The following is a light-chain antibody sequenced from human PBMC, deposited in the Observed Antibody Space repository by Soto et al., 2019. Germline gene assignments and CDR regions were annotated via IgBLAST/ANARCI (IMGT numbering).Light chain of an antibody. V-gene: IGLV1-44*01. J-gene: IGLJ1*01. CDR2: NNN. CDR1: SSNIGTNA. Sequence: QSALTQPPSASGTPGQRVTISCSGGSSNIGTNAVNWYQQLTGTAPKLLIYNNNQRPSGVPDRFSGSKSGTSASLAISGLQSEDEADYYCAAWDDSLNGYVFGTGTKVTVL. CDR3: AAWDDSLNGYV.